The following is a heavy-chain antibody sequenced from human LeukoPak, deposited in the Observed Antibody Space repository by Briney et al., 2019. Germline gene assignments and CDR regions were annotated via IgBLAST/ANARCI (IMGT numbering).Heavy chain of an antibody. J-gene: IGHJ4*02. CDR3: ARGIAVAGVDY. Sequence: GGSLRLSCAASGFTFSDYYMTWIRQAPGKGLEWVSYISTSGNTIYYADSVRGRFTISRDNAKNSLYLQMSSLRSEDTAVYYCARGIAVAGVDYWGQGTLVTVSS. V-gene: IGHV3-11*01. CDR1: GFTFSDYY. CDR2: ISTSGNTI. D-gene: IGHD6-19*01.